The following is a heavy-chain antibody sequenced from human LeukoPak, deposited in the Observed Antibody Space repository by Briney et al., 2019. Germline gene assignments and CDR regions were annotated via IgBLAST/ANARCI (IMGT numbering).Heavy chain of an antibody. D-gene: IGHD1-26*01. J-gene: IGHJ6*02. V-gene: IGHV3-13*01. CDR3: ARDISGSYGMDV. CDR1: GFTFSSYD. Sequence: GGSLRLSCAASGFTFSSYDMHWVRQATGKGLEWVSAIGTAGDTYYPGSVKGRFTISRENAKNSLYLQMNSLRAGDTAVYYCARDISGSYGMDVWGQGTTVTVSS. CDR2: IGTAGDT.